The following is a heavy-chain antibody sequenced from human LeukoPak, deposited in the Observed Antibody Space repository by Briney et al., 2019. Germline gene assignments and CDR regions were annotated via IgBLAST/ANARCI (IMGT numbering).Heavy chain of an antibody. D-gene: IGHD6-6*01. CDR2: IKQDGSEK. Sequence: GGSLRLSCAASGFSISTYWMTWVRQAPWKGLEWVANIKQDGSEKYYADSVKGRFSISRDNVKNSVSLYMTSLRGDDTAVYYCGRDGYSSSSKQDDYWGQGTLVTVSS. J-gene: IGHJ4*02. V-gene: IGHV3-7*01. CDR1: GFSISTYW. CDR3: GRDGYSSSSKQDDY.